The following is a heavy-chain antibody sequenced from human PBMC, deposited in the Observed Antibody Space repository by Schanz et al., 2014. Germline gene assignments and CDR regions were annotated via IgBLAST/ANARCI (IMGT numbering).Heavy chain of an antibody. CDR3: ARAHGNNWYGKGLDY. J-gene: IGHJ4*02. CDR2: IWSDGSTK. D-gene: IGHD1-1*01. Sequence: QVQMVESGGGVVQPGRSLRLSCAASGFAFSVYGMHWVRQAPGKGPEWVAVIWSDGSTKYYADSVTGRFTISRDNSKNTLYLQMNSLRADDTAVYVCARAHGNNWYGKGLDYWGQGTQVTVSS. CDR1: GFAFSVYG. V-gene: IGHV3-33*01.